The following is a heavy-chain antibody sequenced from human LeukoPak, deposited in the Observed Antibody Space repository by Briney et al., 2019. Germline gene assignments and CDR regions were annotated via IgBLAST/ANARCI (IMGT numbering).Heavy chain of an antibody. D-gene: IGHD4-11*01. CDR1: GGSISSYY. J-gene: IGHJ4*02. Sequence: SETLSLTCTVSGGSISSYYWSWIRQPPGKGLEWIGYIYYSGSTNYNPSLKSRVTISVDTSKNQFSLKLSSVTAADTAVYYCARAGYSNYNFDYRGQGTLVTVSS. CDR2: IYYSGST. CDR3: ARAGYSNYNFDY. V-gene: IGHV4-59*01.